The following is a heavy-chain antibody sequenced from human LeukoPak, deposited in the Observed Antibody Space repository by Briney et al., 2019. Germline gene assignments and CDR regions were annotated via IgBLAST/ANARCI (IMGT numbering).Heavy chain of an antibody. V-gene: IGHV4-59*12. CDR1: GGSMSSYY. Sequence: SETLSLTCTVSGGSMSSYYWSWIRQPPGKGLEWIGYIYYSGSTNYNPSLKSRVTMSVDTSKKQFSLKLSSVTAADTAVYYCARDPQLGPFDYWGQGTLVTVSS. CDR2: IYYSGST. J-gene: IGHJ4*02. D-gene: IGHD6-6*01. CDR3: ARDPQLGPFDY.